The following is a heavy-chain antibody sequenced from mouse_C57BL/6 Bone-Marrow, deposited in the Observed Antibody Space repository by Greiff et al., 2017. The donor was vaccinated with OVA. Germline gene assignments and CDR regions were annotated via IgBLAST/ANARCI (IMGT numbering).Heavy chain of an antibody. D-gene: IGHD1-1*01. J-gene: IGHJ4*01. Sequence: EVQLQQSGAELVRPGASVKLSCTASGFNIKDDYMHWVKQRPEQGLAWIGWIDPENGDTEYASKFQGKATITADTSSNTAYLQLSSLTSEDTAVYYCTTEVADYYAMDYWGQGTSVTVSS. CDR2: IDPENGDT. CDR1: GFNIKDDY. CDR3: TTEVADYYAMDY. V-gene: IGHV14-4*01.